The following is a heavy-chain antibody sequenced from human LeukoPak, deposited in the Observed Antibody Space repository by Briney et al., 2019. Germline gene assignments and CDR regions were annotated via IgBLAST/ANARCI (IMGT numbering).Heavy chain of an antibody. D-gene: IGHD3-10*01. V-gene: IGHV3-11*04. CDR1: GFTFSDYY. CDR3: ARDITDYYGSGSYGAYYYGMDV. CDR2: ISSSGSTI. Sequence: GGSLRLSCAASGFTFSDYYMSWIRQAPGKGLEWVSYISSSGSTIYYADSVKGRFTISRDNAKNSLYLQMNSLRAEDTAVYYCARDITDYYGSGSYGAYYYGMDVWGQGTTVTVSS. J-gene: IGHJ6*02.